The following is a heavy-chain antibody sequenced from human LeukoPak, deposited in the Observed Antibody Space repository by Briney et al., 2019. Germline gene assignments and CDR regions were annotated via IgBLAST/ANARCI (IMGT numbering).Heavy chain of an antibody. V-gene: IGHV1-69*01. Sequence: SVKVSCKASGGTFSSYAISWVRQAPGQGLEWMGGIIPIFGTANYAQKFQGRVTITADESTSTAYMELSSLRSEDTAVYYCARDPEGAAGTDQFDYWGQGTLVTVSS. J-gene: IGHJ4*02. CDR2: IIPIFGTA. CDR3: ARDPEGAAGTDQFDY. CDR1: GGTFSSYA. D-gene: IGHD6-13*01.